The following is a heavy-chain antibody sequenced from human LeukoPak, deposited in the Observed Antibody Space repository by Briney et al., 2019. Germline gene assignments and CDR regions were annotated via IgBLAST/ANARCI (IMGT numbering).Heavy chain of an antibody. D-gene: IGHD3-10*01. CDR3: ARDSGYYGSGSYRNFDY. V-gene: IGHV4-31*03. Sequence: PSETLSLTCTVSGGSIGSGGYYWRWIRQHPGKGLEWIGYIYYSGSTYYNPSLKSRVTISVDTSKTQFSLKLSSVTAADTAVYYCARDSGYYGSGSYRNFDYWGQGTLVTVSS. CDR2: IYYSGST. CDR1: GGSIGSGGYY. J-gene: IGHJ4*02.